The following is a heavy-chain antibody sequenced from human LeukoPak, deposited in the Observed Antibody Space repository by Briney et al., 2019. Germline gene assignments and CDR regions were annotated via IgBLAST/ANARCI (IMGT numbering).Heavy chain of an antibody. V-gene: IGHV1-24*01. J-gene: IGHJ4*02. D-gene: IGHD4-17*01. CDR1: GYTLTELS. CDR3: ATDYGDGRRYYFDY. Sequence: ASVKVSCKVSGYTLTELSMHWVRQAPGKGLEWMGGFDPEDGETIYAQKFQGRVTMTEDTSTDTAYMELSSLRSEDTAVYYCATDYGDGRRYYFDYWGQGTLVTVSS. CDR2: FDPEDGET.